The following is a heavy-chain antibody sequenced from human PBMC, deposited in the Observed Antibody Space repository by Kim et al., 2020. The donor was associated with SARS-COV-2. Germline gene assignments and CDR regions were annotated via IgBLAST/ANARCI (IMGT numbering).Heavy chain of an antibody. CDR2: IYYSGST. J-gene: IGHJ4*02. V-gene: IGHV4-59*08. Sequence: SETLSLTCTVSGGSISSYYWSWIRQPPGKGLEWIGYIYYSGSTNYNPSLKSRVTISVDTSKNQFSLKLSSVTAADTAVYYCARQGDYGDYIFYFDYWGQG. CDR1: GGSISSYY. CDR3: ARQGDYGDYIFYFDY. D-gene: IGHD4-17*01.